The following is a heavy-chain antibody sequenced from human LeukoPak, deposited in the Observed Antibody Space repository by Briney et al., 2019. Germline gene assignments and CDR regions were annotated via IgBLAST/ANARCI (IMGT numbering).Heavy chain of an antibody. CDR3: ARTLDTRLVRAFDI. J-gene: IGHJ3*02. V-gene: IGHV3-30-3*01. CDR2: ISYDGSNK. Sequence: HPGRSLRLSCAASGFTFSSYAMHWVRQAPGKGLEWVAVISYDGSNKYYADSVKGRFTISRDNSKNTLYLQMNSLRAEDTAVYYCARTLDTRLVRAFDIWGQGTTVTVSS. D-gene: IGHD3-16*01. CDR1: GFTFSSYA.